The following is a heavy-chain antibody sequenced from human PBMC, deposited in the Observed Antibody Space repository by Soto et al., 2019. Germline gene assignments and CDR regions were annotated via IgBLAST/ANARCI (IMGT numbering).Heavy chain of an antibody. CDR2: ISYDGSNK. D-gene: IGHD5-18*01. J-gene: IGHJ4*02. CDR1: GFTFSSYA. V-gene: IGHV3-30-3*01. Sequence: PGGSLRLSCAASGFTFSSYAMDWVRQAPGKGLEWVAVISYDGSNKYYADSVKGRFTISRDNSKNTLYLQMSSLRAEDTAVYYCARADTSMVFDYWGQGTLVTVSS. CDR3: ARADTSMVFDY.